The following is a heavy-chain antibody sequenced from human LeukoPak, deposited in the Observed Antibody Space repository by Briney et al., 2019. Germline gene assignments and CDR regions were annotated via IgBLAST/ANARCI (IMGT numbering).Heavy chain of an antibody. V-gene: IGHV4-4*09. Sequence: PSETLSLTCTVSGGSISSYYWSWIRQPPGKGLEWIGYIYTSGSTNYNPSLKSRVTISVDTSKDQFSLKLSSVTAADTAVYYCASLDHYYYGMDVWGQGTTVTVSS. CDR2: IYTSGST. CDR3: ASLDHYYYGMDV. CDR1: GGSISSYY. J-gene: IGHJ6*02. D-gene: IGHD3-9*01.